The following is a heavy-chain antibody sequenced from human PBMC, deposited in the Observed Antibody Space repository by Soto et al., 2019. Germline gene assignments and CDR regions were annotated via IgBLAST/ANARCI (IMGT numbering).Heavy chain of an antibody. D-gene: IGHD2-2*03. V-gene: IGHV4-31*03. J-gene: IGHJ6*02. CDR2: IYYSGST. CDR1: GGSISSGGYY. Sequence: QVQLQESGPGLVKPSQTLSLTCTVSGGSISSGGYYWSWIRQHPGKGLEWIGYIYYSGSTYYNPSLKSRVTISVDTSKNQFSLKLSSVTAADAAVYYCARVRRVDIVVGFGGMDVWGQGTTVTVSS. CDR3: ARVRRVDIVVGFGGMDV.